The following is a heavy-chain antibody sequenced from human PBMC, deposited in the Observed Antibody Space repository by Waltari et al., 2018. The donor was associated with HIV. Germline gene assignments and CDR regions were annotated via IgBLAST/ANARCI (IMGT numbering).Heavy chain of an antibody. D-gene: IGHD3-16*01. J-gene: IGHJ3*01. V-gene: IGHV4-34*02. Sequence: QVSLQQWGAGLLKPSANLSLVCAVYGGSLDGYFWTFLCQRPGGGLDWIAEINHNGVVNYKSSFEGRVTISLDTSVNQFSLHVDSLTAADTATYYCARGSYNYVRGSHPGDGFEVWGQGTPVIVS. CDR1: GGSLDGYF. CDR2: INHNGVV. CDR3: ARGSYNYVRGSHPGDGFEV.